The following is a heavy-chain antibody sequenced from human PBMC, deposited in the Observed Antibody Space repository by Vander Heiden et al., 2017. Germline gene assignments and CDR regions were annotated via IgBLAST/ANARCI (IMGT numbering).Heavy chain of an antibody. CDR3: ARDANSGNDFDALDI. Sequence: QVQLVESGGGVVQPGRSLRLSCAASRFSFSSYGSHRVGRAAGKGLEWVAVISYDGSINYYADSVKGRFTISRDNSKKTLYLQMNSLRAEDTAVYYCARDANSGNDFDALDIWGQGTMVTVSS. J-gene: IGHJ3*02. CDR1: RFSFSSYG. D-gene: IGHD1-26*01. V-gene: IGHV3-30*06. CDR2: ISYDGSIN.